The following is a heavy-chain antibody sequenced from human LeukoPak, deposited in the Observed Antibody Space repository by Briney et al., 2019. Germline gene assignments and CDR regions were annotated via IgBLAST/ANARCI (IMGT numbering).Heavy chain of an antibody. D-gene: IGHD3-9*01. CDR1: GFTFSSYA. Sequence: GGSMRLSCAASGFTFSSYAMSWVRQAPGKGLEWVSAISGSGGSTYYADSVKGRFTISRDNSKNTLYLQMNSLRAEDTAVYYCAKDLGYDILTGYSQWGQGTLVTVSS. CDR3: AKDLGYDILTGYSQ. J-gene: IGHJ4*02. CDR2: ISGSGGST. V-gene: IGHV3-23*01.